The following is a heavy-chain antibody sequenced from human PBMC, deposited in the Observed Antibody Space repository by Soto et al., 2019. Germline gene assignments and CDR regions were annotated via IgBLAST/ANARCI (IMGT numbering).Heavy chain of an antibody. V-gene: IGHV4-34*01. J-gene: IGHJ5*02. CDR3: ARGFEFTIFGVVTHNWFDP. D-gene: IGHD3-3*01. Sequence: QVQLQQWGAGLLKPSETLSLTCAVYGGSFSGYYWRWIRQPPGKGLEWIGEINHSGSTNYNPSLKSRVTISVDTSKNQFSLKLSSVTAADTAVYYCARGFEFTIFGVVTHNWFDPWGQGTLVTVSS. CDR1: GGSFSGYY. CDR2: INHSGST.